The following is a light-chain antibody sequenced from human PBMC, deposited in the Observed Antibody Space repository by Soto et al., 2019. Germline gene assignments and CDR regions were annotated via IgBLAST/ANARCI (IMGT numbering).Light chain of an antibody. CDR2: GAS. CDR3: QQYGSSIT. Sequence: EIMMTQSSASLSVSPWERAILSCRASQSVASNLGWYQQKPGQAPRLLIYGASTRATGIPARFSGSGSGTEFTLTISRLEPEDFAVYYCQQYGSSITFGQGTRLEI. V-gene: IGKV3-15*01. J-gene: IGKJ5*01. CDR1: QSVASN.